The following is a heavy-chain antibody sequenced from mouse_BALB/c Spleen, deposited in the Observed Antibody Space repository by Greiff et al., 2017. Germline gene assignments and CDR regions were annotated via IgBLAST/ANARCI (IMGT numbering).Heavy chain of an antibody. J-gene: IGHJ4*01. D-gene: IGHD2-14*01. Sequence: EVQLVESGGGLVKPGGSLKLSCAASGFTFSSYAMSWVRQTPEKRLEWVATISSGGSYTYYPDSVKGRFTISRDNAKNTLYLQMSSLRSEDTAMYYCASHRYDYYAMDYWGQGTSVTVSS. CDR3: ASHRYDYYAMDY. CDR2: ISSGGSYT. V-gene: IGHV5-9-3*01. CDR1: GFTFSSYA.